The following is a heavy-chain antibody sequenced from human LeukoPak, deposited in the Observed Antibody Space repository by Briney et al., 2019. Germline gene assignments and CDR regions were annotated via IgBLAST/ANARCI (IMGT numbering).Heavy chain of an antibody. CDR2: IYYSGST. D-gene: IGHD2-8*01. Sequence: KSSETLSLTCTVSGGSISSYYWSWIRQPPGKGLEWIGYIYYSGSTNYNPSLKSRVTISVDTSKNQFSLKLSSVTAADTAVYYCARHEGSCTNGVCYTPRFDPWGQGTLVTVSS. J-gene: IGHJ5*02. CDR3: ARHEGSCTNGVCYTPRFDP. CDR1: GGSISSYY. V-gene: IGHV4-59*08.